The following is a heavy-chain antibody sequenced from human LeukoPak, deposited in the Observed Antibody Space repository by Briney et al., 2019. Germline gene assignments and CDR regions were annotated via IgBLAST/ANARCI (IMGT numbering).Heavy chain of an antibody. V-gene: IGHV3-21*01. CDR1: GFIFSSYT. Sequence: GGSLRLSCAASGFIFSSYTINWVRQAPGKGPEWVPSISSSSYIYYADSVKGRFTISRDNARNSLYLQMNSLRAEDTAVYYCARDTLASRTTDYWGQGTLVTVSS. D-gene: IGHD1-1*01. CDR3: ARDTLASRTTDY. J-gene: IGHJ4*02. CDR2: ISSSSYI.